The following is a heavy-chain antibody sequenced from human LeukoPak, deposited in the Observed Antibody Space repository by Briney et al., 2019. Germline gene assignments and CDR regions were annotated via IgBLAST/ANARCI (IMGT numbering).Heavy chain of an antibody. J-gene: IGHJ4*02. CDR3: AKGRDEDIVVVVAAATFDY. D-gene: IGHD2-15*01. Sequence: GGSLRLSCAASGFTFSSYSMNWVRQAPGKGLEWVSSISGDSSYISYADSVKGRFTISRDNSKNTLYLQMNSLRAEDTAVYYCAKGRDEDIVVVVAAATFDYWGQGTLVTVSS. V-gene: IGHV3-21*04. CDR1: GFTFSSYS. CDR2: ISGDSSYI.